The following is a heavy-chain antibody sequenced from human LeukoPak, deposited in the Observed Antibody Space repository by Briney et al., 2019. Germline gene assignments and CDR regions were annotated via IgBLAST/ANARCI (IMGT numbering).Heavy chain of an antibody. CDR1: GYTFTDYY. D-gene: IGHD3-10*01. CDR3: ARDYYGSGSFSGH. CDR2: INPKSGDT. J-gene: IGHJ4*02. V-gene: IGHV1-2*02. Sequence: ASVKVSCKASGYTFTDYYMHGARQAPGQGLEWMGWINPKSGDTNFAQKFQGRVTMTRDTSITTAYMELSRLTSDDAAVYYCARDYYGSGSFSGHWGQGTLVTVSS.